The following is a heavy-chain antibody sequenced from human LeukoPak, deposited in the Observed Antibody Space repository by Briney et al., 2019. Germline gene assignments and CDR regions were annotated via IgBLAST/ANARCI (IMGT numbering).Heavy chain of an antibody. CDR1: GYSISSGYY. Sequence: SETLSLTCTVSGYSISSGYYWGWIRPPPGKGLEWIGSIYHSGSTYYNPSLKSRVTISVDTSKNQFSLKLSSVTAADTAVYYCARDSAKVGSWQTGYYYYMDVWGKGTTVTISS. D-gene: IGHD6-13*01. CDR2: IYHSGST. V-gene: IGHV4-38-2*02. CDR3: ARDSAKVGSWQTGYYYYMDV. J-gene: IGHJ6*03.